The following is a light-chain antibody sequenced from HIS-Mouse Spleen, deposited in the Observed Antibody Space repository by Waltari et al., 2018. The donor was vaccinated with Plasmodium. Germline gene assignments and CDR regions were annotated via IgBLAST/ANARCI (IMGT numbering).Light chain of an antibody. Sequence: DIQMTQSPSTLSASVGDRVTITCRVSQSISSRLAWYQQKPGKAPKLLIYKASSLESGVPSRFSGSGSGTEFTLTISSLQPDDFATYYCQQYNSYSWTFGQGTKVKIK. V-gene: IGKV1-5*03. CDR3: QQYNSYSWT. CDR2: KAS. CDR1: QSISSR. J-gene: IGKJ1*01.